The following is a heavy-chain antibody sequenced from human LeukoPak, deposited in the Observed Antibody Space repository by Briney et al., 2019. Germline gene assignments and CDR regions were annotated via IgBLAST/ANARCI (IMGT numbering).Heavy chain of an antibody. CDR1: GGTFSSYA. Sequence: VASVKVSCKASGGTFSSYAISWVRQAPGQGLEWMGWINPRSGGTNYAQKFQGRVTMTRDTSISAAYMDLSRLISDDTAVYYCARFDQVSETAGGYWGQGTLVTVSS. D-gene: IGHD5/OR15-5a*01. V-gene: IGHV1-2*02. CDR3: ARFDQVSETAGGY. J-gene: IGHJ4*02. CDR2: INPRSGGT.